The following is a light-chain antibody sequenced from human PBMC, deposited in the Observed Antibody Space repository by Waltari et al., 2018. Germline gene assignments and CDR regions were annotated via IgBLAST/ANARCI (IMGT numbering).Light chain of an antibody. CDR3: QQGSILPLT. Sequence: VLTQSPATLSLSAGERATLSCRASQSVFNYLAWYQQKPGQAPRLLIYDTSTRTAGVPARFSGSGSGTDFTLTISNLEAEDFALYYCQQGSILPLTFGGGTKVEIK. V-gene: IGKV3-11*01. J-gene: IGKJ4*01. CDR2: DTS. CDR1: QSVFNY.